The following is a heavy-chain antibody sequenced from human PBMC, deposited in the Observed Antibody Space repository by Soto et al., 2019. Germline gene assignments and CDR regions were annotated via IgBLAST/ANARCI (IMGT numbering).Heavy chain of an antibody. V-gene: IGHV3-13*01. J-gene: IGHJ6*02. CDR3: ARGELPFYYYGMDV. Sequence: GSLRLSCASSGFTFAGYDFHWVLQGRRKGLEWVSTIGSAGDTFYSGSVRGRFTISRENARNSLYLEMNSLRDEDTAVYFCARGELPFYYYGMDVWGQGTPVTVSS. CDR1: GFTFAGYD. D-gene: IGHD1-26*01. CDR2: IGSAGDT.